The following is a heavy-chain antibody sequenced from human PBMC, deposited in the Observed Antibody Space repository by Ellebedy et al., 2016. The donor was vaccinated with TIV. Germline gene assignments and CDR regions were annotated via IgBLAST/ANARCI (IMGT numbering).Heavy chain of an antibody. CDR3: AKDVGYSGYGGIGY. V-gene: IGHV3-9*01. J-gene: IGHJ4*02. CDR2: ISWSGDMI. D-gene: IGHD5-12*01. Sequence: GGSLRLSXVASGFAFDAYAMHWVRQDPGKGLEWVSCISWSGDMIGYADSVKGRFTISRDNAKKSLYLQMDSLRAEDTAFYYCAKDVGYSGYGGIGYWGQGTLVTVSS. CDR1: GFAFDAYA.